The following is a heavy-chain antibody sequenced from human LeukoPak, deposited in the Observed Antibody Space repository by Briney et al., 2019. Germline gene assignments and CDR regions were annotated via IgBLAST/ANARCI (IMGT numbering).Heavy chain of an antibody. CDR2: IYYSGST. CDR1: GGSISSSSYY. Sequence: SETLSLTCTVSGGSISSSSYYWGWIRQPPGKGLEWIGSIYYSGSTYYNPSLKSRVTISVDTSKNQFSLKLSSVTAADTAVYYCASMVRGGGVYYFDYCGQGTLVTVSS. D-gene: IGHD3-10*01. CDR3: ASMVRGGGVYYFDY. V-gene: IGHV4-39*01. J-gene: IGHJ4*02.